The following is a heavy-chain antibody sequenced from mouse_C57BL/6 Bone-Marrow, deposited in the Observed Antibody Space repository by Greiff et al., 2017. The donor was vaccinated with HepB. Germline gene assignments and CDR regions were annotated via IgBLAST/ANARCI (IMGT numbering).Heavy chain of an antibody. CDR2: IYPGDGDT. Sequence: QVQLQQSGPELVKPGASVKISSKASGYAFSSSWMNWVKQRPGKGLEWIGRIYPGDGDTNYNGKFKGKATLTADKSSSTAYMQLSSLTSEDSAVYFCARPDGYYLAWFAYWGQGTLVTVAA. CDR1: GYAFSSSW. CDR3: ARPDGYYLAWFAY. V-gene: IGHV1-82*01. J-gene: IGHJ3*01. D-gene: IGHD2-3*01.